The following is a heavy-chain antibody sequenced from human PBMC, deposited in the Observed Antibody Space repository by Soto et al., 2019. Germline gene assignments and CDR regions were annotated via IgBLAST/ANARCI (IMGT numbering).Heavy chain of an antibody. Sequence: QVQLVESGGGVVQPGTSLRLSCVASGFPFTTYGMHWVRDGPGKGLEWVAVISFDGSNKYYADSVKGRFTISRDNSKNTLFLLMNSLRPEDTALYYCVGGQYYFDYRGQGTLVTVSS. D-gene: IGHD3-10*01. CDR3: VGGQYYFDY. J-gene: IGHJ4*02. CDR1: GFPFTTYG. V-gene: IGHV3-30*03. CDR2: ISFDGSNK.